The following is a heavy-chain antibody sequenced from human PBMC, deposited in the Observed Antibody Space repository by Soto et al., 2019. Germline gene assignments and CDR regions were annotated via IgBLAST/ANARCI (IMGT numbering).Heavy chain of an antibody. CDR3: SRQASDFWSGKPQYYMDV. CDR1: GFTFSGSA. D-gene: IGHD3-3*01. J-gene: IGHJ6*03. V-gene: IGHV3-73*01. CDR2: IRSKPNNYAT. Sequence: EVQLVESGGGLVQPGRSLKLSCAASGFTFSGSAMHWVRQASGKGLEWVGRIRSKPNNYATAYGASVKGRFTISRDDSKNTAYLQMNSLNTEDTAVYYCSRQASDFWSGKPQYYMDVWGKGTTVTVSS.